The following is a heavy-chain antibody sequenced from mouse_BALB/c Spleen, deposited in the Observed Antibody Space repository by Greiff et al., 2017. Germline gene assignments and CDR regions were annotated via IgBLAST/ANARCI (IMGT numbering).Heavy chain of an antibody. J-gene: IGHJ3*01. CDR3: ASGGYYGGVVAWFAY. CDR2: INPNNGGT. Sequence: VQLQQSGPELVKPGASVKISCKTSGYTFTEYTMHWVKQSHGKSLEWIGGINPNNGGTSYNQKFKGKATLTVDKSSSTAYMELRSLTSEDSAVYYCASGGYYGGVVAWFAYWGQGTLVTVSA. CDR1: GYTFTEYT. D-gene: IGHD2-3*01. V-gene: IGHV1-18*01.